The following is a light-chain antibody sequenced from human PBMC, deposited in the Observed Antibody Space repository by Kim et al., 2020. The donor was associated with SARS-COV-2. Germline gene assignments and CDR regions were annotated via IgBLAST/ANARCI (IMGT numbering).Light chain of an antibody. CDR2: DAS. V-gene: IGKV1-5*01. CDR1: QSIRTW. CDR3: QQYSSYSTT. J-gene: IGKJ2*01. Sequence: DIQMTQSPSTLSASVGDRVTITCRASQSIRTWLAWYQQKPGKAPKVLIYDASSLESGVPSRFSGSGSGTDFTLTISSLQPDDSATYYCQQYSSYSTTFGQGTKLEIK.